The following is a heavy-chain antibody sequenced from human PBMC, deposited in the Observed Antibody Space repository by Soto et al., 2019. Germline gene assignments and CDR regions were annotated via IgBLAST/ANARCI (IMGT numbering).Heavy chain of an antibody. V-gene: IGHV3-23*01. D-gene: IGHD1-20*01. CDR3: VKHNWNNLGWFDP. Sequence: EVQLLESGGGLVQPGESLRLSCAASGFTFSNSAMTWVRQTPGKGLEWVSTISGSNGDSTYYADSVQDRFTISRDNSKNTLYLQMNSLRAEDTAVYNCVKHNWNNLGWFDPWGQGTLVTVSS. CDR1: GFTFSNSA. J-gene: IGHJ5*02. CDR2: ISGSNGDST.